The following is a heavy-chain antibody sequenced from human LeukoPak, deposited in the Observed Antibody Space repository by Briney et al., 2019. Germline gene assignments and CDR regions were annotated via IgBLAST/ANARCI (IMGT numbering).Heavy chain of an antibody. V-gene: IGHV5-51*01. CDR2: IYPGDSDT. J-gene: IGHJ4*02. CDR3: TRGDSSTWYEY. D-gene: IGHD6-13*01. Sequence: GESLKISCKGSGYNFPNYWIGWVRQMPGKGLEWMGTIYPGDSDTRYSPSFQGLVTISADKSISTAYLQWSSLKASDTAMYYCTRGDSSTWYEYWGQGTLVTVSS. CDR1: GYNFPNYW.